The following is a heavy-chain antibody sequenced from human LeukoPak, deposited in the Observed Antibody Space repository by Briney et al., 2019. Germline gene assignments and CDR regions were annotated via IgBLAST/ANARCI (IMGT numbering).Heavy chain of an antibody. D-gene: IGHD5-12*01. J-gene: IGHJ4*02. CDR2: IYSGGST. CDR3: HSQEYSGYDYFDY. V-gene: IGHV3-53*01. CDR1: GFTVSSNY. Sequence: PGGFLRLSCAASGFTVSSNYMSWVRQAPGKGLEWVSVIYSGGSTYYADSVKGRFTIPRDNSKNTLYLQMNSLRAEDTAVYYCHSQEYSGYDYFDYWGQGTLVTVSS.